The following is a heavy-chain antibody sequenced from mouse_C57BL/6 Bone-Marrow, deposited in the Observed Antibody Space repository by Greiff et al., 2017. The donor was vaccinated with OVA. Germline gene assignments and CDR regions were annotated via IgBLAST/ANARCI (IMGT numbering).Heavy chain of an antibody. CDR2: IDPSDSET. Sequence: VQLQQPGAELVRPGSSVKLSCKASGYTFTSYWMHWVKQRPIQGLEWIGNIDPSDSETHYNQKFKDKATLTVDTSSSTAYMQLSSLTSDYSAVYYCARLGIYYYGSSLMDYWGQGTSVTVSS. D-gene: IGHD1-1*01. V-gene: IGHV1-52*01. CDR3: ARLGIYYYGSSLMDY. CDR1: GYTFTSYW. J-gene: IGHJ4*01.